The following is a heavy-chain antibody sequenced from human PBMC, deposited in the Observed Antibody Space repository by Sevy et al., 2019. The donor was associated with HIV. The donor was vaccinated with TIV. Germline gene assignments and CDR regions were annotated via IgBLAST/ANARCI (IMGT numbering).Heavy chain of an antibody. V-gene: IGHV3-11*01. J-gene: IGHJ6*02. Sequence: GGSLRLSCAASGFTFSDYFMTWIRQAPGKGLEWVSYISRSGRTTYYADAVEGRFTISRDNTKNSLYLLMNSLRAEDTAVYYCASLYFYGMDVWGQGTTVTVSS. CDR3: ASLYFYGMDV. CDR1: GFTFSDYF. CDR2: ISRSGRTT.